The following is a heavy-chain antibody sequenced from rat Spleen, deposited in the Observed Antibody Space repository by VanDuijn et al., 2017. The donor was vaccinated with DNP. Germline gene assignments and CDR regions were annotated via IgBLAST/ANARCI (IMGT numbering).Heavy chain of an antibody. CDR1: GFTFSAYW. D-gene: IGHD1-10*01. J-gene: IGHJ2*01. CDR2: INKDGTGT. CDR3: AKDGTTTYNWFAY. Sequence: EVHLVESGGGLVQPGRSLKLSCIASGFTFSAYWMYWIRQAPGKGLEWVSAINKDGTGTYYPDSVKGRFTISRDNAENTLYLQMDSLRSEDTATYYCAKDGTTTYNWFAYWGQGVMVTVSS. V-gene: IGHV5-58*01.